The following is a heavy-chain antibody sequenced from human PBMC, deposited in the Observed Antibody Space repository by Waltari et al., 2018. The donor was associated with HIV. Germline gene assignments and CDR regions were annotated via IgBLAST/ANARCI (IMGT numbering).Heavy chain of an antibody. CDR3: SSTFSTGWYGEY. CDR2: NRSKANGGTT. CDR1: GFPFGDYA. Sequence: EVQLVASGGGLVKPGRSLRLSCTTSGFPFGDYAMSWFRQAPGKGLGWLGFNRSKANGGTTEYAASVKGRFTISRDDSESIAYLQMNSLKAGDTAVYYCSSTFSTGWYGEYWGQGSLVTVSS. J-gene: IGHJ4*02. V-gene: IGHV3-49*05. D-gene: IGHD6-19*01.